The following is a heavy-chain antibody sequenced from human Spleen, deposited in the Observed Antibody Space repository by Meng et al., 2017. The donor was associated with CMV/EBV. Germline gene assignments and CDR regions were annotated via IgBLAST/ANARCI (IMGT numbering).Heavy chain of an antibody. CDR3: VRGPVKRPKVGLRKNYYYGMDV. Sequence: CEWAWISQPPGEGLEWIGEVHHSGTTDYSPSLKSRVTISVDTSKDQFSLRLTSVTAADRGVYYCVRGPVKRPKVGLRKNYYYGMDVWGPGTTVTVSS. CDR2: VHHSGTT. CDR1: CE. D-gene: IGHD3/OR15-3a*01. V-gene: IGHV4-34*01. J-gene: IGHJ6*02.